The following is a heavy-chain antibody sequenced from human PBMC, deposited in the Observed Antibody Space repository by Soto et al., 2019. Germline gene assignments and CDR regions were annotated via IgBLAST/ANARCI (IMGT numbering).Heavy chain of an antibody. D-gene: IGHD1-26*01. CDR2: MSHDGNNK. Sequence: QVQLVESGGGVVQPGRSLRLSCAASGFTLSSYGMHWVRQAPGKGLEWVAVMSHDGNNKNYADSVRGRFTISRDNSKNTLYLQIDSLRPEDTAVYYCARSWERLDFWGQGTLVTVSS. CDR1: GFTLSSYG. V-gene: IGHV3-30*03. CDR3: ARSWERLDF. J-gene: IGHJ4*02.